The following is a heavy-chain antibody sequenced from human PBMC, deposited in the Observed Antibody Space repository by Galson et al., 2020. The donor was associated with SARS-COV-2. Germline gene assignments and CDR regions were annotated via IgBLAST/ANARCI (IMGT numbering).Heavy chain of an antibody. CDR3: ARGNTAAGSVFWDYYYYGMDV. Sequence: QTLSLTCAISGDSVSSNSAAWNWIRQSPSRGLEWLGRTYYRSKWYNDYAVSVKSRITINPDTSKNQFSLQLNSVTPEDTAVYYCARGNTAAGSVFWDYYYYGMDVWGQGTTVTVSS. CDR2: TYYRSKWYN. D-gene: IGHD6-13*01. J-gene: IGHJ6*02. V-gene: IGHV6-1*01. CDR1: GDSVSSNSAA.